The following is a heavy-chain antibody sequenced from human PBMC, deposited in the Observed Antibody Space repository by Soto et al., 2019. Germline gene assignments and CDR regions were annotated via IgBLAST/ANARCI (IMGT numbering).Heavy chain of an antibody. D-gene: IGHD6-6*01. Sequence: SVKVSCKASGGTFSSYAINWVRQAPGQGLEWMGGIIPLFGASNYAQKFQGRVTITADESTGTAYMELSSLRSEDTAVYYCARDQQDRVYSNSSYYYYYAMDVWCQGTTVTVSS. CDR1: GGTFSSYA. CDR2: IIPLFGAS. CDR3: ARDQQDRVYSNSSYYYYYAMDV. V-gene: IGHV1-69*13. J-gene: IGHJ6*02.